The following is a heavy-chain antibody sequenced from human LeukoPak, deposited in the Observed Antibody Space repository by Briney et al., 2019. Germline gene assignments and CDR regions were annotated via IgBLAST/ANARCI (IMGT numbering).Heavy chain of an antibody. D-gene: IGHD5-12*01. V-gene: IGHV1-2*02. CDR1: GCTFTGYY. J-gene: IGHJ4*02. Sequence: ASVKVSCKASGCTFTGYYMHWVRQAPGQGLEWMGWINPNSGGTNYAQKFQGRVTMTRDTSISTAYMELRSLRSDDTAVYYCARAPGWLRPYFDYWGQGTLVTVSS. CDR2: INPNSGGT. CDR3: ARAPGWLRPYFDY.